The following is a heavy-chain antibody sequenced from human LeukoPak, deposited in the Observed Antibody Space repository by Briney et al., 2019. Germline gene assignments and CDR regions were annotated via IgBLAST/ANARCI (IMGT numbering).Heavy chain of an antibody. Sequence: GESLKISCKGSGYRFTTYWIGWVRQMPGKGLELMGIIYPDDSDTRYSPSFQGQVTISADKSISTAYLRWSSLKASDTAIYYCARGGFCTGTSCYLAWFDPWGQGTLVTVSS. CDR3: ARGGFCTGTSCYLAWFDP. CDR1: GYRFTTYW. CDR2: IYPDDSDT. V-gene: IGHV5-51*01. J-gene: IGHJ5*02. D-gene: IGHD2-2*01.